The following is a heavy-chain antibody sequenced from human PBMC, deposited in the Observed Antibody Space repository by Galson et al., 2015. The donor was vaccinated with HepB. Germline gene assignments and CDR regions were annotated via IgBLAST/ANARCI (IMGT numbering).Heavy chain of an antibody. Sequence: SLRLSCAASGFTFPVYAMNWVRQAPGKGLEWISHISAQSNIIYYADSVKGRFTISRDNSDNTLSLQMNSLRPEDTAIYYCAKDVYSWGAVGTIDYWGRGTLVTVSS. V-gene: IGHV3-48*01. J-gene: IGHJ4*02. D-gene: IGHD6-13*01. CDR3: AKDVYSWGAVGTIDY. CDR2: ISAQSNII. CDR1: GFTFPVYA.